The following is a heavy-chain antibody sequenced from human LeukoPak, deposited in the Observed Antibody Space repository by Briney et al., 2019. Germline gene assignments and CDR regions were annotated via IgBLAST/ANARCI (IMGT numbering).Heavy chain of an antibody. CDR2: IYYSGST. J-gene: IGHJ4*02. D-gene: IGHD5-24*01. V-gene: IGHV4-59*06. CDR3: ASLDGKSLYYFDY. CDR1: GGSISSYY. Sequence: SETLSLTCTVSGGSISSYYWSWIRQHPGKGLEWIGYIYYSGSTYYNPSLKSRVTISVDTSKNQFSLKLSSVTAADTAVYYCASLDGKSLYYFDYWGQGTLVTVSS.